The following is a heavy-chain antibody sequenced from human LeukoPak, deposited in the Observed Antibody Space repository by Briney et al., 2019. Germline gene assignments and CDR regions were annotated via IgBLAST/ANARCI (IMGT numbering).Heavy chain of an antibody. J-gene: IGHJ4*02. CDR2: ISSSSSYI. CDR1: GFTLSSSS. Sequence: PGGSLRHFCAASGFTLSSSSMNSVRQARGKGLEWVSSISSSSSYIYYADSVKGRFTISRDNAKNSLYLQMNSLRAEDTAVYYCARVRYGDKPFDYWGQGTLVTVSS. CDR3: ARVRYGDKPFDY. D-gene: IGHD4-17*01. V-gene: IGHV3-21*01.